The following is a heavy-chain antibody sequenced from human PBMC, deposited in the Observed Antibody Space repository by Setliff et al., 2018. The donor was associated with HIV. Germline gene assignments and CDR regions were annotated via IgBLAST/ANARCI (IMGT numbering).Heavy chain of an antibody. CDR2: IIPIFGTA. J-gene: IGHJ3*01. D-gene: IGHD2-15*01. CDR3: ARLGHCYGGGCNFDTFDV. Sequence: RASVKVSCKASGGTFSSYAISWVRQAPGQGLEWMGGIIPIFGTANYAQKFQGRVTITTDESTSTAYMELSSLSAEDTAVYYCARLGHCYGGGCNFDTFDVWGQGTMVTVSS. V-gene: IGHV1-69*05. CDR1: GGTFSSYA.